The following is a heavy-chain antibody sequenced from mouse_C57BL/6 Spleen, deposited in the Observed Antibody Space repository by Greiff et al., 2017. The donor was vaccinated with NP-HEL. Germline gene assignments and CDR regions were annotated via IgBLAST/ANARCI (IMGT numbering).Heavy chain of an antibody. Sequence: VQLQQSGAELVRPGASVKLSCKASGYTFTDYYINWVKQRPGQGLEWIARIYPGSGNTYYNEKFKGKATLTAEKSSSTAYMQLSSLTSEDSAVYFCARDGYYCFDYWGQGTTRTVSS. V-gene: IGHV1-76*01. CDR3: ARDGYYCFDY. CDR2: IYPGSGNT. D-gene: IGHD2-3*01. CDR1: GYTFTDYY. J-gene: IGHJ2*01.